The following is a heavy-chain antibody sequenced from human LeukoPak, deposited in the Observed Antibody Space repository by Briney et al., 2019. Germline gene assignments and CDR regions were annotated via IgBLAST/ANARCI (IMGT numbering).Heavy chain of an antibody. Sequence: GGSLRLSCAASVFQFSIYAMSWVRHSRGKGLEWVSSIRGNDGSTYYADSVKGRFANSRDNSKNTLYLQMNSLRAEDTAVYYCAKDVYGDYGGLDYWGQGTLVTVSS. CDR2: IRGNDGST. D-gene: IGHD4-17*01. CDR3: AKDVYGDYGGLDY. J-gene: IGHJ4*02. CDR1: VFQFSIYA. V-gene: IGHV3-23*01.